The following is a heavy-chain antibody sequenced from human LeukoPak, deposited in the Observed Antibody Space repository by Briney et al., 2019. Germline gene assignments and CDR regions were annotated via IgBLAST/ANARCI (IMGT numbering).Heavy chain of an antibody. V-gene: IGHV3-66*02. CDR2: IYSGGST. CDR3: ARGYYYDSSGYYPNWFDP. CDR1: GFTVSSNY. Sequence: QPGGSLRLSCAASGFTVSSNYMSWVPQAPGKGLEWVSVIYSGGSTYYADSVKGRFTISRDNSKNTLYLQMNSLRAEDTAVYYCARGYYYDSSGYYPNWFDPWGQGTLVTVSS. D-gene: IGHD3-22*01. J-gene: IGHJ5*02.